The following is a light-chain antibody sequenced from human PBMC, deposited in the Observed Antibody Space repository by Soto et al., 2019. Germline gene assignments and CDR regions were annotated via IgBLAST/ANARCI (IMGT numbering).Light chain of an antibody. J-gene: IGLJ2*01. CDR1: SSNIGKNS. Sequence: QSVLTQPPSVSAAPGQRVSISCSGGSSNIGKNSVSWYQQLPATAPKLLIYDDHQRPSGIPDRFSASKSGTSATLDITGLQPADEAGYYCATWDLTLSAGVLFGGGTKLTVL. V-gene: IGLV1-51*01. CDR3: ATWDLTLSAGVL. CDR2: DDH.